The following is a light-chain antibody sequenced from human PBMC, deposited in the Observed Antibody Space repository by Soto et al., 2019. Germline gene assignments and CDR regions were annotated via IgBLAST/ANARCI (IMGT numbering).Light chain of an antibody. CDR2: GAS. CDR1: QSVSSSF. CDR3: QQYVSSPWA. V-gene: IGKV3-20*01. Sequence: EIVLAHSPGTLALSPGESATLSCSASQSVSSSFLAWYQQKAGQAPRLLIYGASRRATGIPDRFSGSGSGTDFTLTISRLEPEDFAVYYCQQYVSSPWAFGQGTKVDIK. J-gene: IGKJ1*01.